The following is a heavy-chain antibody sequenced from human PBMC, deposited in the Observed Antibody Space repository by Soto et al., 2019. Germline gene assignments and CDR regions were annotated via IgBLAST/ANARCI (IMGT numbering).Heavy chain of an antibody. CDR3: AVVVVAATQAAYYYYGMDV. V-gene: IGHV1-69*12. CDR2: IIPIFGTA. J-gene: IGHJ6*02. CDR1: GGTFSSYA. D-gene: IGHD2-15*01. Sequence: QVQLVQSGAEVKKPGSSVKVSCKASGGTFSSYAISWVRQAPGQGLEWMGGIIPIFGTANYAQKFQGRVTITADESTITAYMELSSLRSEDTAVYYCAVVVVAATQAAYYYYGMDVWGQGTTVTVSS.